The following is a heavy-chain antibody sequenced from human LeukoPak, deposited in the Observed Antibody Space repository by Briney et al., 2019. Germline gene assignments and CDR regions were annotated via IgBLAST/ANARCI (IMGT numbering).Heavy chain of an antibody. CDR3: AREEFLHEIDSSGYFVY. Sequence: PSETLSLTCTVSGGSITGYYWNWVRQPAGQGLEWLGRVYSSGVGNYNPSLASRVTMSVDTSKNQFSLKLTSLTAADTAVYYCAREEFLHEIDSSGYFVYWGQGTLVTVSS. J-gene: IGHJ4*02. CDR2: VYSSGVG. CDR1: GGSITGYY. V-gene: IGHV4-4*07. D-gene: IGHD3-22*01.